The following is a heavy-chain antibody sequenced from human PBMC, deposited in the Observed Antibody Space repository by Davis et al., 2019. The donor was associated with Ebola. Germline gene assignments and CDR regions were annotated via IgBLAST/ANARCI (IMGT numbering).Heavy chain of an antibody. CDR3: ARDVFRLSWYFDY. D-gene: IGHD6-13*01. CDR1: GGTFSSYA. J-gene: IGHJ4*02. V-gene: IGHV1-69*13. Sequence: SVKVSCKASGGTFSSYAISWVRQAPGQGLEWMGGIIPIFGTANYAQKFQGRVTITADESTSTAYMELSSLRSEDTAVYYCARDVFRLSWYFDYWGQGTLVTVSS. CDR2: IIPIFGTA.